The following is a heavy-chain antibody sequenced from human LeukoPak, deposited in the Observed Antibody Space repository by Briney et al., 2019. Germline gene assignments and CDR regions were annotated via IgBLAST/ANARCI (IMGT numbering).Heavy chain of an antibody. J-gene: IGHJ4*02. D-gene: IGHD1-14*01. Sequence: GASVKVSCKASGYKFTNYGISWVRQAPGQGLEWMGWISPYNGNTIYAQKLQGRVTMTTDTSTSTAYMELRSLRSDDTAVYYCARSKVYPNDYWGQGTLVTVSS. CDR1: GYKFTNYG. CDR2: ISPYNGNT. V-gene: IGHV1-18*01. CDR3: ARSKVYPNDY.